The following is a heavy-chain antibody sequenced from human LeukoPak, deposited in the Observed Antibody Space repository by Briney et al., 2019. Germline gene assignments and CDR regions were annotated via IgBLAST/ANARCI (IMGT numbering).Heavy chain of an antibody. J-gene: IGHJ4*02. CDR3: AKHYYGSGSQKYYFDY. V-gene: IGHV3-30*02. D-gene: IGHD3-10*01. Sequence: GGSLRLSCAASGFVFGDYGMHWVRHAPGKGLGWVTMVRNDGSDKYYADSVKGRFTISRDNSKNTLYLQMNSLRPEDTAVYYCAKHYYGSGSQKYYFDYWGQGTLVTVSS. CDR2: VRNDGSDK. CDR1: GFVFGDYG.